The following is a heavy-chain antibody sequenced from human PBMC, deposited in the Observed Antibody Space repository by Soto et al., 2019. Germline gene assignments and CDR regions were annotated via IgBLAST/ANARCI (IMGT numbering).Heavy chain of an antibody. CDR1: GFTFSDYY. Sequence: GGSLRLSCAASGFTFSDYYMSWIRQAPGKGLEWVSYISSSSSYTNYADSVKGRFTISRDNAKNSLYPQMNSLRAEDTAVYYCARTYCSGGSCYSGAFDYWGQGTLVTVSS. V-gene: IGHV3-11*06. CDR2: ISSSSSYT. D-gene: IGHD2-15*01. CDR3: ARTYCSGGSCYSGAFDY. J-gene: IGHJ4*02.